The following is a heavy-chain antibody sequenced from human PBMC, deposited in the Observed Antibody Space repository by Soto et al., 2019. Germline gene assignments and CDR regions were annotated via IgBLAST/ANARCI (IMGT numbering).Heavy chain of an antibody. CDR3: ARGLISGSHYSGGWYYFDS. J-gene: IGHJ4*02. CDR1: DGSISSGDYS. CDR2: IYHSGST. Sequence: PSETLSLTCAVSDGSISSGDYSWSWIRQPPGKGLEWIGYIYHSGSTYYNPSLKSRVTISVDRSKNQFSLKLSSVTAADTAVYYCARGLISGSHYSGGWYYFDSWGQGTQVTVSS. D-gene: IGHD1-26*01. V-gene: IGHV4-30-2*01.